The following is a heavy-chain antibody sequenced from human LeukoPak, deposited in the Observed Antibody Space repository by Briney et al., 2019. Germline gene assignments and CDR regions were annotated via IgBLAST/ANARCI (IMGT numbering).Heavy chain of an antibody. J-gene: IGHJ3*02. CDR2: IYYSGST. V-gene: IGHV4-30-4*08. Sequence: SETLSLTCTVSGGSISSGDYYWSWIRQPPGKGLERIGYIYYSGSTYYNPSLKSRVTISVDTSKTQFSLKLSSVTAADTAVYYCARQLRFLEWSTAYDAFDIWGQGTMVTVSS. CDR1: GGSISSGDYY. CDR3: ARQLRFLEWSTAYDAFDI. D-gene: IGHD3-3*01.